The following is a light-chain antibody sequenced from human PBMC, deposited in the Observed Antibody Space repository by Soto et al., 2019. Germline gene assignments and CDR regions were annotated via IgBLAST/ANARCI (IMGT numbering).Light chain of an antibody. CDR3: QQYGGSPRT. V-gene: IGKV3-20*01. J-gene: IGKJ1*01. CDR2: GAS. Sequence: EIVLTQSPCTLSLSPGERASISCRASQSIANSLAWYQQKPGQAPRLLIFGASNRATGIPDRFSGSGSGTDFTLTISRLEPEDFAVYHCQQYGGSPRTFGQGTKVERK. CDR1: QSIANS.